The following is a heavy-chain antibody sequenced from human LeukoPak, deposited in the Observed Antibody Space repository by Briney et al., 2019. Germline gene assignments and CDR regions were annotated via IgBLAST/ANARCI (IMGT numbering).Heavy chain of an antibody. V-gene: IGHV3-33*01. CDR3: ARGTTAMVLDY. CDR2: IWYDGSNK. D-gene: IGHD5-18*01. Sequence: GGSPRLSCAASGFTFSSYGMHWVRQAPGKGLEWVAVIWYDGSNKYYADSVKGRFTISRDNSKNTLYLQMNSLRAEDTAVYYCARGTTAMVLDYWGQGTLVTVSS. CDR1: GFTFSSYG. J-gene: IGHJ4*02.